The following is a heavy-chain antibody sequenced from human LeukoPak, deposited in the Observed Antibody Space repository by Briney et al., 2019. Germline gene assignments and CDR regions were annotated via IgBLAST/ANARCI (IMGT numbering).Heavy chain of an antibody. CDR2: IHLSGST. CDR1: RGPFSNYY. J-gene: IGHJ4*02. V-gene: IGHV4-4*09. CDR3: VRMVGSGPFDY. Sequence: SETLSLSCTVSRGPFSNYYWSWIRQPPGERLELIGYIHLSGSTNYNPSLKRRVTISIDTSKNQFSLNLNSVTAADTAVYYCVRMVGSGPFDYWGPGALVTVSS. D-gene: IGHD6-19*01.